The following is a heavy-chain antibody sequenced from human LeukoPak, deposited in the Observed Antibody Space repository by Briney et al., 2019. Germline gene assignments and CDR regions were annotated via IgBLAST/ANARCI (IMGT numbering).Heavy chain of an antibody. V-gene: IGHV4-4*07. CDR3: ARDRPLAYCGGDCVHYYYYYMDV. J-gene: IGHJ6*03. CDR2: IYTSGST. D-gene: IGHD2-21*01. Sequence: SETLSLTCTVSGGSISSYYWSWIRQPAGKGLEWIGRIYTSGSTNYNPSLKSRVTMSVDTSKNQFSLKLSSVTAADTAVYYCARDRPLAYCGGDCVHYYYYYMDVWGKGTTVTVSS. CDR1: GGSISSYY.